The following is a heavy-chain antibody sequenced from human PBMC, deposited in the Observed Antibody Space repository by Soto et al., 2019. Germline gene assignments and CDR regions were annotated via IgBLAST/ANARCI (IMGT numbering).Heavy chain of an antibody. V-gene: IGHV3-23*01. CDR3: AKESEAQLAPGSGHWFVT. J-gene: IGHJ5*02. CDR2: ISGSGGST. Sequence: GGSLRLSCAASGFTFSSYAMSWVRQAPGKGLEWVSAISGSGGSTYYADSVKGRFTISRDNSKNTLYLQMNSLRAEDTAVYYCAKESEAQLAPGSGHWFVTWGQGTLVTVSS. CDR1: GFTFSSYA. D-gene: IGHD6-6*01.